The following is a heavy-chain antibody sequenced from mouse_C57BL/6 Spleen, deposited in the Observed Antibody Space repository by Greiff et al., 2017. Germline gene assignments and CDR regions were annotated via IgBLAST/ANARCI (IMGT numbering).Heavy chain of an antibody. CDR1: GFNIKDYY. V-gene: IGHV14-1*01. D-gene: IGHD1-1*01. CDR2: IDPEDGDT. J-gene: IGHJ3*01. CDR3: TTPDYYGSSSFAY. Sequence: VQLQQSGAELVRPGASVKLSCTASGFNIKDYYMHWVKQRPEQGLEWIGRIDPEDGDTEYAPKFQGKATMTADTSSNTAYLQRSSLTSEDTAVYYCTTPDYYGSSSFAYWGQGTLVTVSA.